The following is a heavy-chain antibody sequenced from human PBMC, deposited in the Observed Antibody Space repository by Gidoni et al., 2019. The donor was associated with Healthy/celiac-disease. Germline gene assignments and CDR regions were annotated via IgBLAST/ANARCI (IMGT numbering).Heavy chain of an antibody. V-gene: IGHV1-8*01. J-gene: IGHJ6*02. Sequence: QVQLVQSGAEVKKPGASVKVSCKASGYTFTSYDSNWVRQATGQGLEWMGWGNPNSGNTGYAQKFQGRVTMTRNTSISTAYMELSSLRSEDTAVYYCARDKKRGVRVLGYYGMDVWGQGTTVTVSS. CDR2: GNPNSGNT. D-gene: IGHD2-8*01. CDR3: ARDKKRGVRVLGYYGMDV. CDR1: GYTFTSYD.